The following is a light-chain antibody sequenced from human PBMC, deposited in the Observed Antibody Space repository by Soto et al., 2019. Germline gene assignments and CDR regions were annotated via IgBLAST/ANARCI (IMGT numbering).Light chain of an antibody. CDR1: RSDIGDYNY. Sequence: QSALTQPASVSGSPGQSITISCTGTRSDIGDYNYVSWYQQHPGKAPKLMIYDVTNRPSGVSNRFSGSKSGNTASLTISGLQAEDEADYYCTSYTSSSTLAVFGGGTKLTVL. V-gene: IGLV2-14*03. CDR3: TSYTSSSTLAV. J-gene: IGLJ2*01. CDR2: DVT.